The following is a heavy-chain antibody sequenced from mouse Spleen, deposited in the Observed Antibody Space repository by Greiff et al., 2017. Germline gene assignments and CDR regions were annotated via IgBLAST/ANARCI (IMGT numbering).Heavy chain of an antibody. CDR2: ISSGSSTI. V-gene: IGHV5-17*01. Sequence: EVKVVESGGGLVKPGGSLKLSCAASGFTFSDYGMHWVRQAPEKGLEWVAYISSGSSTIYYADTVKGRFTISRDNAKNTLFLQMTSLRSEDTAMYYCARFGGHYWGQGTTLSVSS. D-gene: IGHD3-1*01. CDR1: GFTFSDYG. J-gene: IGHJ2*01. CDR3: ARFGGHY.